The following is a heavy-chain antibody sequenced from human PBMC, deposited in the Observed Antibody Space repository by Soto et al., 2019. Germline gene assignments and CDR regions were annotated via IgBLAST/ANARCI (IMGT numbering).Heavy chain of an antibody. CDR3: AREYDSNDLVRGEAGY. J-gene: IGHJ4*02. D-gene: IGHD3-22*01. CDR1: GFTFTSYW. Sequence: GGSLRLSCAASGFTFTSYWMSWVRQAPGKGLEWVANIKQDGSEKYYVDSVKGRFTISRDNAKNSLYLQMNSLRAEDTAVYYCAREYDSNDLVRGEAGYWGQGTLVTVSS. V-gene: IGHV3-7*05. CDR2: IKQDGSEK.